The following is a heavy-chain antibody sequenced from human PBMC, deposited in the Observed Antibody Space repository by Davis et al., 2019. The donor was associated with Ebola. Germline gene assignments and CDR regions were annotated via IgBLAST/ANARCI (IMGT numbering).Heavy chain of an antibody. Sequence: GESLKISCAASGFTFSSYAMHWVRQAPGKGLEWVAVISFDGSNKNYADSVKGRFTISRDNSKNTLFLQMNSLRAEDTAVYYCFVEAIVYWGQGTLVTVSS. CDR2: ISFDGSNK. CDR3: FVEAIVY. CDR1: GFTFSSYA. D-gene: IGHD1-26*01. J-gene: IGHJ4*02. V-gene: IGHV3-30*04.